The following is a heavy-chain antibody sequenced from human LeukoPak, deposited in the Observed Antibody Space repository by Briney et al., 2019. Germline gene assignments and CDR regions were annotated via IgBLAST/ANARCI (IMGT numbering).Heavy chain of an antibody. Sequence: GGSLRLSCAASGLTFSSYSMNWVRQAPGKGLEWVSSISSSSSYIYYADSVKGRFTISRDNAKNSLYLQMNSLRAEDTAVYCCARDRGTMVRGVISWNYWGQGTLVTVSS. CDR1: GLTFSSYS. D-gene: IGHD3-10*01. CDR2: ISSSSSYI. J-gene: IGHJ4*02. CDR3: ARDRGTMVRGVISWNY. V-gene: IGHV3-21*01.